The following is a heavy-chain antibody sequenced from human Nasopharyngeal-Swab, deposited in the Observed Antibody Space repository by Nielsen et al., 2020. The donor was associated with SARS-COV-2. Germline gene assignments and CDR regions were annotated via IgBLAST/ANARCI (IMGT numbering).Heavy chain of an antibody. V-gene: IGHV4-31*02. J-gene: IGHJ6*03. CDR3: ARDRVKTIFGVVLTSHMDV. D-gene: IGHD3-3*01. CDR2: IYYSGST. Sequence: WIRQPPGEGLEWIGYIYYSGSTYYNPSLKSRVTISVDTSKNQFSLKLSSVTAADTAVYYCARDRVKTIFGVVLTSHMDVWGKGTTVTVSS.